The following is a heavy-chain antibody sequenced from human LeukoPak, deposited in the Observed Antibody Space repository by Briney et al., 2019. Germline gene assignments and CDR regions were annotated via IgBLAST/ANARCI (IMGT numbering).Heavy chain of an antibody. CDR2: IYYSGST. J-gene: IGHJ4*02. V-gene: IGHV4-59*01. CDR1: GGSISSYY. CDR3: ARTHYLGTAFDY. D-gene: IGHD2-21*02. Sequence: PSETLSLTCTVSGGSISSYYWSWIRQPPGKGLEWIGYIYYSGSTNYNPSLKSRVTISVDTSKNQFSLKLSSVTAADTAVYYCARTHYLGTAFDYWGQGTLVTVSS.